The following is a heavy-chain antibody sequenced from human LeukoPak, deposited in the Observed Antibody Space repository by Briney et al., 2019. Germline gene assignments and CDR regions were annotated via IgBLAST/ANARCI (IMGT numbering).Heavy chain of an antibody. Sequence: GGSLRLSCAASGFTFSGYAMSWVRQAPGKGLEWVSAISGSGGSTYYADSVKGRFTISRDNSKNTLYLQMNSLRAEDTAVYFCAKGGTGITDWFDPWGQGTLVTVSS. D-gene: IGHD1-7*01. CDR1: GFTFSGYA. CDR3: AKGGTGITDWFDP. V-gene: IGHV3-23*01. J-gene: IGHJ5*02. CDR2: ISGSGGST.